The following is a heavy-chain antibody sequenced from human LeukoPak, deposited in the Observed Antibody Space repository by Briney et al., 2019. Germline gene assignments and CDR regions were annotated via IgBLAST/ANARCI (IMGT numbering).Heavy chain of an antibody. CDR1: AYTFTSYD. Sequence: ASVKVSCKASAYTFTSYDINWVREPPAPGLGWMGWINPNSGNTGYAHTFQGRVTMTSNTYITTAYMELSSMRSEAKAVYDCASSDYYGSGSYYNNGFDPWGQGTLVTVSS. V-gene: IGHV1-8*01. CDR3: ASSDYYGSGSYYNNGFDP. D-gene: IGHD3-10*01. CDR2: INPNSGNT. J-gene: IGHJ5*02.